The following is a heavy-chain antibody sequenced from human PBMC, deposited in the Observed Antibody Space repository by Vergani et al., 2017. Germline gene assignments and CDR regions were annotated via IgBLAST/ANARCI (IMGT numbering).Heavy chain of an antibody. Sequence: QVQLVQSGAEVKKPGSSVKVSCKASGGTFSSYTISWVRQAPGQGLEWMGRIIPILGIANYAQKFQGRATITADKSTSTAYMELSSLRSEDTAVYYCARVGSIFGVVPMDVWGQGTTVTVSS. V-gene: IGHV1-69*02. D-gene: IGHD3-3*01. J-gene: IGHJ6*02. CDR3: ARVGSIFGVVPMDV. CDR1: GGTFSSYT. CDR2: IIPILGIA.